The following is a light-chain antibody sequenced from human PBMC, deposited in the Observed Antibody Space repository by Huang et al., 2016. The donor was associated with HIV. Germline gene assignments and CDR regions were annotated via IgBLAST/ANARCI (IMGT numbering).Light chain of an antibody. J-gene: IGKJ4*01. CDR1: QSVSSY. Sequence: EIVLTQSPATLSLSPGERATLSCRASQSVSSYLAWYQQKPGQAPRLLIYDASTRATGIPARCSGSGSGTDFTLTISSLEPEDFAVYYCQQRSNWPPFFGGGTKVEIK. CDR3: QQRSNWPPF. V-gene: IGKV3-11*01. CDR2: DAS.